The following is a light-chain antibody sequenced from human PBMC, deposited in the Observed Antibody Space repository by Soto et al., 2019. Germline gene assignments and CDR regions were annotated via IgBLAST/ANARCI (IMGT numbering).Light chain of an antibody. CDR3: QSYDSSLSGFYV. V-gene: IGLV1-40*01. Sequence: QSVLTQPPSVSGAPGQRVTISCTGSSSNIGAGYDVHWYQQLPGTAPKLLIYGNSNRPSGVPDRFSGSKSGTSASLAITGLQAEDEADYYYQSYDSSLSGFYVFGTGTKLTVL. CDR2: GNS. CDR1: SSNIGAGYD. J-gene: IGLJ1*01.